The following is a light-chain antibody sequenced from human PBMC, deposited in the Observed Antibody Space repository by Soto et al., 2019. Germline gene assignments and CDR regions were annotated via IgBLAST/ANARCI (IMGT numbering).Light chain of an antibody. CDR2: DVS. Sequence: QSVLTQPRSGSGSPGQSVTISCTGTSSDVGGYNYVPWYQQHPGKAPKLMIYDVSKRPSGVPDRFSGSKSGNTASLTISGLQAEDEADYYCCSYAGSYVFGTGTKVTVL. CDR1: SSDVGGYNY. J-gene: IGLJ1*01. CDR3: CSYAGSYV. V-gene: IGLV2-11*01.